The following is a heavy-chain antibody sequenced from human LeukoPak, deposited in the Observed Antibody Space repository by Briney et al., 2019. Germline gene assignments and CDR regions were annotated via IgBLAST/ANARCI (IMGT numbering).Heavy chain of an antibody. J-gene: IGHJ6*02. D-gene: IGHD5-18*01. Sequence: SETLSLTCTVSGGSISSYYWSWIRQPPGKGLEWIGYIYYSGSTNYNPSLKGRVTISVDTSKNQFSLKLSSVTAADTAVYYCAREGGYSYGYYYYYGMDVWGQGTTVTVSS. CDR2: IYYSGST. V-gene: IGHV4-59*01. CDR1: GGSISSYY. CDR3: AREGGYSYGYYYYYGMDV.